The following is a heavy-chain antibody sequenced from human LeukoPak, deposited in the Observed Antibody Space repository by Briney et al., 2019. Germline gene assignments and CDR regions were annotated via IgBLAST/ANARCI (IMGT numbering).Heavy chain of an antibody. CDR3: ARDEDMVREVKTPLDY. V-gene: IGHV1-2*02. D-gene: IGHD3-10*01. CDR2: INPNSGGT. J-gene: IGHJ4*02. Sequence: PGRSLRLSCAASGFTFSSYGMHWVRQAPGQGLEWMGWINPNSGGTNYAQKFQGRVTMTRDTSISTAYMELSRLRSDDTAVYYCARDEDMVREVKTPLDYWGQGTLVTVSS. CDR1: GFTFSSYG.